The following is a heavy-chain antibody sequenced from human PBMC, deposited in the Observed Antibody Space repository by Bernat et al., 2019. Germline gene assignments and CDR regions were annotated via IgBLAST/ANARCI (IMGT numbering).Heavy chain of an antibody. J-gene: IGHJ4*02. Sequence: EVRLLESGGGLVQPGGSLRLSCAASGFTFSSHAMNWVRQGPGKGLEWVSRSSESGDRTDDADSVEGRFTISRDNSKNTLYLQMNSLRAEDTAVYYCAKEECSGGACYATDYWGQGTLVTVSS. D-gene: IGHD2-15*01. CDR1: GFTFSSHA. CDR2: SSESGDRT. CDR3: AKEECSGGACYATDY. V-gene: IGHV3-23*01.